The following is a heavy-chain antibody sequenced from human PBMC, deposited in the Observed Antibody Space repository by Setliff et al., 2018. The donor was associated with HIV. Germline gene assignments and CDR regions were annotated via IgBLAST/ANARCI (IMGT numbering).Heavy chain of an antibody. CDR2: IYTSGST. CDR3: ARDHIVVVPAAISYYSYGMDV. D-gene: IGHD2-2*01. V-gene: IGHV4-4*07. Sequence: SETLSLTCTVSGDSISSYYWSWIRQPAGKGLEWIGRIYTSGSTNYNPSLKSRVTISVDTSKNQFSLKLSSVTAADTAVYYCARDHIVVVPAAISYYSYGMDVWGQGTTVTVSS. J-gene: IGHJ6*02. CDR1: GDSISSYY.